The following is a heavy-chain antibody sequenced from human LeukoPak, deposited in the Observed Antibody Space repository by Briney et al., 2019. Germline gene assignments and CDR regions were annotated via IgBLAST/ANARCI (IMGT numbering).Heavy chain of an antibody. V-gene: IGHV3-48*01. CDR2: ISSSSSTI. J-gene: IGHJ6*02. CDR3: AKVSYGMDV. Sequence: SGGSLRLSCAASGFTFSSYSMNWVRQAPGKGLEWVSYISSSSSTIYYADSVKGRFTISRDNSKNTLYLQMNSLRAEDTAVYYCAKVSYGMDVWGQGTTVTVSS. CDR1: GFTFSSYS.